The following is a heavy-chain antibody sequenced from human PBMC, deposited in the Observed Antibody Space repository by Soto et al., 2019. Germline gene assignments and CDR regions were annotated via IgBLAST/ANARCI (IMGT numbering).Heavy chain of an antibody. CDR3: ARDRMSHYYGSGSYPDLVYYGMDV. Sequence: SETLSLTCTVSGGSISSYYWSWIRQPPGKGLEWIGYIYYSGSTNYNPSLKSRVTISVDTSKNRFSLKLSSVTAADTAVYYCARDRMSHYYGSGSYPDLVYYGMDVWGQGTTVTVSS. CDR1: GGSISSYY. V-gene: IGHV4-59*01. D-gene: IGHD3-10*01. CDR2: IYYSGST. J-gene: IGHJ6*02.